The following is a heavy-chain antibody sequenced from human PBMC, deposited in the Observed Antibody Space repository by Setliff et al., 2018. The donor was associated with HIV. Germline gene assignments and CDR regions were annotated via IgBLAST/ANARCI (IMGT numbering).Heavy chain of an antibody. CDR2: INHSGST. CDR3: ARHVSGSNSWVFDN. Sequence: SETLSLTCAVYGGSFSGYYWSWIRQPPGKGLEWIGEINHSGSTNYNPSLESRVTISGDTSKNQFSLKLTSVTAADTAVYYCARHVSGSNSWVFDNWGQGTLVTVSS. J-gene: IGHJ4*02. V-gene: IGHV4-34*01. D-gene: IGHD1-26*01. CDR1: GGSFSGYY.